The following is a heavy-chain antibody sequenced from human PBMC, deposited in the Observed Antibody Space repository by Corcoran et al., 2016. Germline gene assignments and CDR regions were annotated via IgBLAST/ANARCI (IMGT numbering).Heavy chain of an antibody. CDR2: ISGSGGST. D-gene: IGHD6-19*01. CDR3: AKVGGGGGWYFDY. CDR1: GFTFSSYA. Sequence: EVQLLESGGGLVQPGGSLRLSCAASGFTFSSYAMSWVRQAPGKGLEWVSAISGSGGSTYYADSGKGRFTISRDNSKNTLYLQMNSLRAEATAGYYCAKVGGGGGWYFDYWGQGTLVTVSS. J-gene: IGHJ4*02. V-gene: IGHV3-23*01.